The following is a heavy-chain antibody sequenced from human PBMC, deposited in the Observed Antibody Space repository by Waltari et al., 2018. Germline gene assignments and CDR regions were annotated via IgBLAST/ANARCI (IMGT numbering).Heavy chain of an antibody. D-gene: IGHD2-15*01. CDR2: IYSGGST. Sequence: EVQLVESGGGLIQPGGSLRLSCAASGFTVSSNYMSWVRQAPGKGLEWVSVIYSGGSTYYADSVKGRFTISRDNSKNTLYLQMNSPRAEDTAVYYCARVDSSGGSSTWAAFDIWGQGTMVTVSS. J-gene: IGHJ3*02. CDR1: GFTVSSNY. CDR3: ARVDSSGGSSTWAAFDI. V-gene: IGHV3-53*01.